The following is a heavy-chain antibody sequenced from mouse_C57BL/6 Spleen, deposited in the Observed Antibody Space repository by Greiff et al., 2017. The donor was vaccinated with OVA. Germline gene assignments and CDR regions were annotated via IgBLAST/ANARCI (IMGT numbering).Heavy chain of an antibody. CDR3: ARVLYYYYAMDY. J-gene: IGHJ4*01. CDR1: GYTFTSYW. V-gene: IGHV1-55*01. CDR2: IYPGSGST. Sequence: QVQLQQSGAELVKPGASVKMSCKASGYTFTSYWITWVKQRPGQGLEWIGDIYPGSGSTNYNEKFKSKATLTVDTSSSTAYMQLSSLTSEDSAVYYCARVLYYYYAMDYWGQGTSVTVSS. D-gene: IGHD2-1*01.